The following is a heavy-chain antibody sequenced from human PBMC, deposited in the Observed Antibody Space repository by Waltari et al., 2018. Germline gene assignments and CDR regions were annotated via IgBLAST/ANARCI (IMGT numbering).Heavy chain of an antibody. V-gene: IGHV3-15*01. Sequence: EVQLVESGGGLVKPGGSLRLSCAASGFTFSNAWMSWVRQAPGKGLEWVGRIKSKTDGGTTDYAAPVKGRFTISRDDSKNTLYLQMNSLKTEDTAVYYCTTGFSSVFEIMDVWGQGTTVTVSS. CDR3: TTGFSSVFEIMDV. J-gene: IGHJ6*02. CDR1: GFTFSNAW. D-gene: IGHD3-3*01. CDR2: IKSKTDGGTT.